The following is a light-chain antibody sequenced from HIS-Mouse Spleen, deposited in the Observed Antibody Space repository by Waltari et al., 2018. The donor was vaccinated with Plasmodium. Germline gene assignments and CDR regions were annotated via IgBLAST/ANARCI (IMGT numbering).Light chain of an antibody. CDR2: GAS. J-gene: IGKJ2*01. V-gene: IGKV3-20*01. CDR1: QSVSSSY. CDR3: QQYGSSYT. Sequence: EIVLTQSPGTLSLSPGERATLSCRASQSVSSSYLAWYQQKPGQAPRLLIYGASSRATGISDRVSCSGSGTDFTLTISRLEPEDFAVYYCQQYGSSYTFGQGPSWRSN.